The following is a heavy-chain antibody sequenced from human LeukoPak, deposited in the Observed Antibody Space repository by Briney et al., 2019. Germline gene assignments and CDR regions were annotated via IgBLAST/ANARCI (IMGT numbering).Heavy chain of an antibody. CDR1: GFTFSDYY. CDR3: ARDGDSGGYYIDY. V-gene: IGHV3-11*01. CDR2: ISSSGGAI. J-gene: IGHJ4*02. Sequence: GGSLRLSCAASGFTFSDYYMSWIRQAPGKGLEWVSYISSSGGAIYFADSVKGRFTIARDNAKKSLHLQMNSLRAEDTAVYYCARDGDSGGYYIDYWGQGTLVTVSS. D-gene: IGHD3-10*01.